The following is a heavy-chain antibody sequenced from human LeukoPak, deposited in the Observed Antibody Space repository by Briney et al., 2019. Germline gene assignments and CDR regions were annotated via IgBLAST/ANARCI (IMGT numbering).Heavy chain of an antibody. CDR3: ARGIAAAARDAFDI. CDR2: IYYSGST. D-gene: IGHD6-13*01. J-gene: IGHJ3*02. V-gene: IGHV4-39*07. Sequence: PSETLSLTCTVSGGSISSSSYYWGWIRQPPGKGLEWIGSIYYSGSTYYNPSLKSRVTISVDTSKNQFSLKLSSVTAADTAVYYCARGIAAAARDAFDIWGQGTMVTVSS. CDR1: GGSISSSSYY.